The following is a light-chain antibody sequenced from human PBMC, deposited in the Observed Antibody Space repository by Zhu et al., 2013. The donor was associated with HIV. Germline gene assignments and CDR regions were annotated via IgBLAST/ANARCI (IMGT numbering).Light chain of an antibody. V-gene: IGKV3-20*01. CDR2: GAS. J-gene: IGKJ4*01. CDR3: QQHGSSIT. CDR1: QSVFSNY. Sequence: EIVLTQSPGTLSLSPGERATLSCRASQSVFSNYLAWYQQKPGQAPRLLIYGASSRATGIPDRFSGSGSGTDFTLTISRLEPEDFAVYYCQQHGSSITFGGGTKVEIK.